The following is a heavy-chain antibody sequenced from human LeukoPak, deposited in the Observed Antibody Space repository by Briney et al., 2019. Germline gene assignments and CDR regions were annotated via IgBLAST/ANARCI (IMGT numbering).Heavy chain of an antibody. CDR1: GFSFSSYS. D-gene: IGHD3-16*01. V-gene: IGHV3-21*01. CDR3: TRRLDD. Sequence: GGSLRLSCAASGFSFSSYSMSWVRQAPGKGLEWVSSISSSNNYIYYADSVKGRFTISRDNAKNSLYLQMNSLRAEDTAVYYCTRRLDDWGQGTLVTVSS. J-gene: IGHJ4*02. CDR2: ISSSNNYI.